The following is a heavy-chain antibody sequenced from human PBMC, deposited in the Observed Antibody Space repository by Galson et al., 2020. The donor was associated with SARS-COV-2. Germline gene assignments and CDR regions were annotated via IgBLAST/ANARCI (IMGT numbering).Heavy chain of an antibody. J-gene: IGHJ6*02. CDR2: ISSSSSYI. CDR1: GFTFSSYS. D-gene: IGHD3-9*01. V-gene: IGHV3-21*01. CDR3: ARESGALDYYYYYGMDV. Sequence: GGSLRLSCAASGFTFSSYSMNWVRQAPGKGLEWVSSISSSSSYIYYADSVKGRFTISRDNAKNSLYLQMNSLRAEDTAVYYCARESGALDYYYYYGMDVWGQGTTVTVSS.